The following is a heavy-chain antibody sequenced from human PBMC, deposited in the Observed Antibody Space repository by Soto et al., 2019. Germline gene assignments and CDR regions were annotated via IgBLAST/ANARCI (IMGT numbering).Heavy chain of an antibody. CDR3: ARGNAVVVPAAIGYWFDP. CDR1: GGTFSSYA. CDR2: IIPIFGTA. Sequence: SVKVSCKASGGTFSSYAISWVRQAPGQGLEWMGGIIPIFGTANYAQKFQGRVTITADESTSTAYMELSSLRSEDTAVYYCARGNAVVVPAAIGYWFDPWGQGTLVTVSS. D-gene: IGHD2-2*02. J-gene: IGHJ5*02. V-gene: IGHV1-69*13.